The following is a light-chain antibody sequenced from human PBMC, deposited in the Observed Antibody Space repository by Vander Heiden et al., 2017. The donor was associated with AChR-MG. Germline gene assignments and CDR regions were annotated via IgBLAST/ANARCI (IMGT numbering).Light chain of an antibody. V-gene: IGLV1-47*01. Sequence: QSVLTQPPSASGTPGQRVTISCSGRSSNIGSNYVYWYQQLPGTAPKLRSYRNNQRPSGVPDRFSGSKSGTSAYLAISGLRSEDEADYYGAAWDDSLSRCVCGGGTKLTVI. CDR3: AAWDDSLSRCV. CDR2: RNN. CDR1: SSNIGSNY. J-gene: IGLJ3*02.